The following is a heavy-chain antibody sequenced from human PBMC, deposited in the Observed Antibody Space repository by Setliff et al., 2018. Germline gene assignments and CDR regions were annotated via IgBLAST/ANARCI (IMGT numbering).Heavy chain of an antibody. D-gene: IGHD3-10*01. CDR3: ARESATIGEFPLYYFDK. V-gene: IGHV4-61*09. J-gene: IGHJ4*02. CDR1: GGSISSGGFY. Sequence: SETLSLTCSVSGGSISSGGFYWNWIRQPAGRGLEWIGHFHTGRATDYNLSLKSRITISLDSSKNQFSLRLSSVTAADAAVYFCARESATIGEFPLYYFDKWGQGIPVTVSS. CDR2: FHTGRAT.